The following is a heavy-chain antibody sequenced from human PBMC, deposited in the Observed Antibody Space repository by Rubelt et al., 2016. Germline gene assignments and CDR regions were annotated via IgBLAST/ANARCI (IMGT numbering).Heavy chain of an antibody. V-gene: IGHV4-34*01. J-gene: IGHJ4*02. Sequence: QVQLQQWGAGLLKPSETLSLTCAVYGGSFSGYYWSWIRQPPGKGLEWIGEINHSGSTNYNPSLKSRVTISVDTSKNQFSLKLSAVTAADTAVYYCARGRTRYYYDSSGYYYCDYWGQGTLVTVSS. CDR2: INHSGST. D-gene: IGHD3-22*01. CDR3: ARGRTRYYYDSSGYYYCDY. CDR1: GGSFSGYY.